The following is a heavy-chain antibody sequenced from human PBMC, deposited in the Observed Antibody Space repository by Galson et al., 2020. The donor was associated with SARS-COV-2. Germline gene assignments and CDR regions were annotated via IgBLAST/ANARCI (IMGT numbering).Heavy chain of an antibody. CDR3: AKEGVDQSGLLWFGRERSYYYYMDV. CDR1: GFTFSSYG. J-gene: IGHJ6*03. V-gene: IGHV3-33*06. D-gene: IGHD3-10*01. CDR2: IWYDGSNK. Sequence: GGSLRLSCAASGFTFSSYGMHWVRQAPGKGLEWVAVIWYDGSNKYYADSVKGRFTISRDNSKNTLYLQMNSLRAEDTAVYYCAKEGVDQSGLLWFGRERSYYYYMDVWGKGTTVTVSS.